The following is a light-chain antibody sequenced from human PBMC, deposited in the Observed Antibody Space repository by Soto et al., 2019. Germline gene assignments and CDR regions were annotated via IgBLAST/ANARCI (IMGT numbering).Light chain of an antibody. CDR3: QHHNSYSQT. Sequence: DIQMTQSPPTLSASVGDRVTITCRASQSIRHYLAWYQQMPGKAPKLLIYGASTLQSGVPSRFNGSGSGTEFTLTISSLQPDDFGTYFCQHHNSYSQTFGQGTKVEIK. J-gene: IGKJ1*01. CDR1: QSIRHY. V-gene: IGKV1-5*01. CDR2: GAS.